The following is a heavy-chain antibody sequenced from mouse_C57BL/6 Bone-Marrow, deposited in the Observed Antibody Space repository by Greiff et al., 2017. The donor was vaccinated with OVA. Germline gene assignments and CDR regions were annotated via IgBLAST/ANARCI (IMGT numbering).Heavy chain of an antibody. V-gene: IGHV1-81*01. J-gene: IGHJ3*01. D-gene: IGHD4-1*01. CDR2: IYPRSGNT. CDR3: ALTGGGFAY. CDR1: GYTFTSYG. Sequence: VKLQESGAELARPGASVKLSCKASGYTFTSYGISWVKQRTGQGLEWIGEIYPRSGNTYYNEKFKGKATLTADKSSSTAYMELRSLTSEDSAVYFCALTGGGFAYWGQGTLVTVSA.